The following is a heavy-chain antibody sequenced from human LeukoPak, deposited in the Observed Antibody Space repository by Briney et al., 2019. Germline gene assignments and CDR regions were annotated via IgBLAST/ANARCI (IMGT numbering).Heavy chain of an antibody. CDR2: INPNSGGT. V-gene: IGHV1-2*02. CDR1: GYTFTGYF. CDR3: AREDCGGDCCHY. D-gene: IGHD2-21*02. J-gene: IGHJ4*02. Sequence: ASVKVSCKASGYTFTGYFIHWVRQAPGQGLEWMGWINPNSGGTNYAQKFQDRVTMTRDTSISTVYMELSRLRSDDTAVYYCAREDCGGDCCHYWGQGTLVTVSS.